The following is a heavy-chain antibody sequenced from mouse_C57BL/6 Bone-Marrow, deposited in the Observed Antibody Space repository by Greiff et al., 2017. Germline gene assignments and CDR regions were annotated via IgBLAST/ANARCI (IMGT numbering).Heavy chain of an antibody. V-gene: IGHV1-53*01. D-gene: IGHD2-5*01. CDR1: GYTFTSYW. Sequence: QVQLQQPGTELVKPGASVKLSCKASGYTFTSYWMHWVKQRPGQGLEWIGNINPSNGGTNYNEKFKSKATLTVDKSSSTAYMQLSSLTSEDSAVYYCARGAFYYSKPYYYAMDYWGQGTSVTVSS. CDR2: INPSNGGT. J-gene: IGHJ4*01. CDR3: ARGAFYYSKPYYYAMDY.